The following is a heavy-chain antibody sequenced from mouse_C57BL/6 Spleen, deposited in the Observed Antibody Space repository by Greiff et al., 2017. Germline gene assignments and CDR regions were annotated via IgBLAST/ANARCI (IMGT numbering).Heavy chain of an antibody. D-gene: IGHD1-1*01. CDR3: ARSYGSSHFDY. V-gene: IGHV1-72*01. J-gene: IGHJ2*01. Sequence: QVQLQRPGPELVKPGASVKLSSKASAYTFPGSWWPWVKQRPGRGLEGIGRFDPNSGGTKYNEKFKSKATLTVDKPSSTAYMQLSSLTSEDSAVYYCARSYGSSHFDYWGQGTTLTVSS. CDR1: AYTFPGSW. CDR2: FDPNSGGT.